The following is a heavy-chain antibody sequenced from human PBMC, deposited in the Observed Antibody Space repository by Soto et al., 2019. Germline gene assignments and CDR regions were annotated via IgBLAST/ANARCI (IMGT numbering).Heavy chain of an antibody. V-gene: IGHV3-64D*08. Sequence: PGGSLRLSCSASGFTFSSYAMHWVRQAPGKGLEYVSAISSNGGSTYYADSVKGRFTISRDNSKNTLYLQMSSLRAEDTAVYYCVKYDESFTFSGVSVHAYDYWGQGTLVTVSS. CDR1: GFTFSSYA. CDR3: VKYDESFTFSGVSVHAYDY. D-gene: IGHD1-1*01. CDR2: ISSNGGST. J-gene: IGHJ4*02.